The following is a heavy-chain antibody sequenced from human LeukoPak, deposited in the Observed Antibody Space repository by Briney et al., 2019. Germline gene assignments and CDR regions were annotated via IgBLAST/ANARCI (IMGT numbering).Heavy chain of an antibody. V-gene: IGHV3-9*01. J-gene: IGHJ4*02. CDR1: GFTFDDYA. CDR3: AKTCFEISYDSSGCFDY. CDR2: ISWNSGSI. D-gene: IGHD3-22*01. Sequence: GGSLRLSCAASGFTFDDYAMHWVRQAPGKSLEWVSGISWNSGSIGYADSVKGRFTISRDNAKNSLYLQMNSLRAEDTALYYCAKTCFEISYDSSGCFDYWGQGTLVTVSS.